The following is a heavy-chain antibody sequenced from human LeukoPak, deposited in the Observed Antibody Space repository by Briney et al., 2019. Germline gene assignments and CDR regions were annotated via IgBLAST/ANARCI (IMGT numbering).Heavy chain of an antibody. CDR2: IIPIFGTA. Sequence: ASVKVSCKASGGTFSSYAISWVRQAPGQGLEWMGGIIPIFGTANYAQKFQGRVKITADESTSTADMELSRLRSEDTAVYYCAREQAAAGPSDAFDIWGQGTMVTVSS. CDR1: GGTFSSYA. J-gene: IGHJ3*02. D-gene: IGHD6-13*01. CDR3: AREQAAAGPSDAFDI. V-gene: IGHV1-69*13.